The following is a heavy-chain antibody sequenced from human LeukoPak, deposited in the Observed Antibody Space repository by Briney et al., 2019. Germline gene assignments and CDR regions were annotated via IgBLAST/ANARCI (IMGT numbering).Heavy chain of an antibody. CDR2: IYYSGST. Sequence: PSETLSLTCAVYGGSFSGYCWSWIRQPPGKGLEWIGYIYYSGSTNYNPSLKSRVTISVDTSKNQFSLKLSSVTAADTAVYYCAREGATAGTGRWFDPWGQGTLVTVSS. CDR1: GGSFSGYC. V-gene: IGHV4-59*01. J-gene: IGHJ5*02. CDR3: AREGATAGTGRWFDP. D-gene: IGHD6-13*01.